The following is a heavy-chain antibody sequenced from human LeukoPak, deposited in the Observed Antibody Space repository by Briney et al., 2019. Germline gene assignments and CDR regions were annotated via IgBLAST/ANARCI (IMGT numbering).Heavy chain of an antibody. CDR1: GYTFTGYY. Sequence: ASVKVSCKVSGYTFTGYYMHWVRQAPGQGLEWMGWINPNSGGTNYAQKFQGRVTMTRDTSISTAYMELSRLRSDDTAVYYCARGSPYCTNGVCYNDYWGQGTLVTVSS. J-gene: IGHJ4*02. CDR3: ARGSPYCTNGVCYNDY. V-gene: IGHV1-2*02. D-gene: IGHD2-8*01. CDR2: INPNSGGT.